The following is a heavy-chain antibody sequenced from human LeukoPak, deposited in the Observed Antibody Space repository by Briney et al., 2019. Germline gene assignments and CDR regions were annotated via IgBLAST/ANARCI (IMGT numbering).Heavy chain of an antibody. CDR3: ARGLKINCSSTSCYLIY. CDR2: MNPNSGNT. V-gene: IGHV1-8*03. D-gene: IGHD2-2*01. Sequence: GASVKVSCKASGYTFTSYDINWVRQATGQGLEWMGWMNPNSGNTGYAQKFQGSVTITRNTYISTAYMELSSLRSEDTAVYYCARGLKINCSSTSCYLIYWGQGTLVTVSS. CDR1: GYTFTSYD. J-gene: IGHJ4*02.